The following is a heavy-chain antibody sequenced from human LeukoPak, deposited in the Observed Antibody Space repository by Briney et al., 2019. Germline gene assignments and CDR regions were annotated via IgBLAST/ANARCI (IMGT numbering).Heavy chain of an antibody. Sequence: GGSLRLSCAAPGFTFSSYSMNWVRQAPGKGLEWVSYISSSSSTIYYADSVKGRFTISRDNAKNSLYLQMNSLRAEDTAVYYCASPGIAVRRAGGWGQGTLVTASS. V-gene: IGHV3-48*01. CDR2: ISSSSSTI. CDR1: GFTFSSYS. D-gene: IGHD6-19*01. CDR3: ASPGIAVRRAGG. J-gene: IGHJ4*02.